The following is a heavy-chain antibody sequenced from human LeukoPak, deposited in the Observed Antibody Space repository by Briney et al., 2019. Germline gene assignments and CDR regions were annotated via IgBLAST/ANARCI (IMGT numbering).Heavy chain of an antibody. V-gene: IGHV3-48*03. D-gene: IGHD6-13*01. CDR3: ARDGTPMAATGWVYFDQ. CDR2: ITSDNTV. CDR1: GFTFSAYE. J-gene: IGHJ4*02. Sequence: GGSLRLSCAASGFTFSAYEMNWVRQAPGKGLEWLAYITSDNTVHYADSVKGRFTISRDDTKNSLYLQMNSLRAEDTATYYCARDGTPMAATGWVYFDQWGQGTLVTVSS.